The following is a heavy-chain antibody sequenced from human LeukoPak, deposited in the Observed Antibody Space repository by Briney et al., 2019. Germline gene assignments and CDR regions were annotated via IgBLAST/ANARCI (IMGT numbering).Heavy chain of an antibody. D-gene: IGHD3-10*01. Sequence: SVKVSCKASGGTFSSYAISWVRQAPGQGLEWMGGIIPIFGTANYAQKFQGRVTITADESTSTAYMELSSLRSADTAVYYCAREDTYYYGSGSKGFDPWGQGTLVTVSS. J-gene: IGHJ5*02. CDR1: GGTFSSYA. CDR3: AREDTYYYGSGSKGFDP. CDR2: IIPIFGTA. V-gene: IGHV1-69*13.